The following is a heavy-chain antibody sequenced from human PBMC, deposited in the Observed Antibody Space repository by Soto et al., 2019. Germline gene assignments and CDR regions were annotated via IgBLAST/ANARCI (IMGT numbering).Heavy chain of an antibody. V-gene: IGHV3-13*01. CDR3: ARDRGVGATGNDAFYI. D-gene: IGHD1-26*01. Sequence: EVQLVESGGGLVKPGGSLRLSCAASGFTFSSYDMHWVRQATGKGLEWVSAIGTAGDTYYPGSVKGRFTISRENAKNSLYLQMNSLRAEDTEVYDCARDRGVGATGNDAFYIWGQGTMVTVAS. J-gene: IGHJ3*02. CDR1: GFTFSSYD. CDR2: IGTAGDT.